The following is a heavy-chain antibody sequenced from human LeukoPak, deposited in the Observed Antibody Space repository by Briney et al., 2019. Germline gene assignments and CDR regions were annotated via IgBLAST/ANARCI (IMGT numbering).Heavy chain of an antibody. D-gene: IGHD1-26*01. J-gene: IGHJ4*02. V-gene: IGHV3-9*01. CDR2: ISWNSGSI. CDR3: AKDSFPGGSYHEYYFDY. CDR1: GFTFDDYA. Sequence: GGSLRLSCAASGFTFDDYAMHWVRQAPGKGLEWVSGISWNSGSIGYADSVKGRFTISRDNAKNSLYLQMNSLRAEDTALYYCAKDSFPGGSYHEYYFDYWGQGTLVTVSS.